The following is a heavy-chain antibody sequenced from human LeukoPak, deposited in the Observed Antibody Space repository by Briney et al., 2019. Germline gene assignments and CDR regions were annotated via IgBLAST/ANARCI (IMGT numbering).Heavy chain of an antibody. CDR2: ISAGDGKT. D-gene: IGHD3-10*01. V-gene: IGHV1-3*01. CDR3: ARVGGITMVRGVMPPYYYGMDV. CDR1: GYTFNSYA. Sequence: ASVKVSCKASGYTFNSYAMHWVRQAPGQRLEWMGWISAGDGKTKYSQKFQGRVTITRDTSASTAYMELSSLRSEDTAVYYCARVGGITMVRGVMPPYYYGMDVWGKGTTVTVSS. J-gene: IGHJ6*04.